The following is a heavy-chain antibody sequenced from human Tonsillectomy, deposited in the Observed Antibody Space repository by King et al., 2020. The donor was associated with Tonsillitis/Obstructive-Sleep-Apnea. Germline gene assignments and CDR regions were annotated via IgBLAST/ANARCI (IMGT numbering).Heavy chain of an antibody. CDR2: ISERSINT. CDR3: AKLVVAAGTGS. D-gene: IGHD6-19*01. CDR1: GFNFSSYP. J-gene: IGHJ5*02. Sequence: EVQLVESGGGLEQPGGSLRLSCAASGFNFSSYPMTWVRQAPGKGLEWVSSISERSINTYYADSVKGRFTISRDNSKSTVYLQMNSLRAEDTAFYYCAKLVVAAGTGSWGQGTLVTVSS. V-gene: IGHV3-23*04.